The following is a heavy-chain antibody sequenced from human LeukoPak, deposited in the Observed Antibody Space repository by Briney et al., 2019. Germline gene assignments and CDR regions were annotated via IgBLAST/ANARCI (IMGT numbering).Heavy chain of an antibody. V-gene: IGHV1-58*01. CDR3: ATDDVTTGTKTALGY. Sequence: GTSVKFSCKASGFTFTSSAVQRVRQARGQGLEWIVWIVVGSGNTNYAQKFQERVTIDRDMSTSTAYMELSSLRSEDTAVYYCATDDVTTGTKTALGYWGQGTLVTVSS. CDR2: IVVGSGNT. CDR1: GFTFTSSA. D-gene: IGHD1-1*01. J-gene: IGHJ4*02.